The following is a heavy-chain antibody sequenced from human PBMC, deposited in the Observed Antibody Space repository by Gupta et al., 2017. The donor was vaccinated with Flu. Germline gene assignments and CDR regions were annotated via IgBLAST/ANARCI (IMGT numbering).Heavy chain of an antibody. Sequence: MFWVRKSPGEGLEWVSSINCRSSDISYADSGNGRLTVSRENAKNSLFLQMTSLRVDDTAIYYCARETDFLGVVLEVDYWGQGTLVTVSS. D-gene: IGHD3-3*01. V-gene: IGHV3-21*06. CDR2: INCRSSDI. CDR3: ARETDFLGVVLEVDY. J-gene: IGHJ4*02.